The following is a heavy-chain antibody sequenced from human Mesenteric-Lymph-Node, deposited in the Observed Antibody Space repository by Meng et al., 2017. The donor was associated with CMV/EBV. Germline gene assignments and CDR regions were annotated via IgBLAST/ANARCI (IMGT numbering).Heavy chain of an antibody. CDR2: IRSKANSYAT. CDR1: GFTFSSYA. Sequence: GESLKISCAASGFTFSSYAMHWVRQASGKGLEWVGRIRSKANSYATAYAASVKGRFTISRDDSKNTAYLQMNSLKTEDTAVYYCTSHVAAAGTKWFDPWGQGTLVTVSS. J-gene: IGHJ5*02. D-gene: IGHD6-13*01. CDR3: TSHVAAAGTKWFDP. V-gene: IGHV3-73*01.